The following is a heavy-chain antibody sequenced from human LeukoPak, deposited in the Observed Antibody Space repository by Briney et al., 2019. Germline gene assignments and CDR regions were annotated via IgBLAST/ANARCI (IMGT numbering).Heavy chain of an antibody. CDR3: ARDAGTH. V-gene: IGHV4-59*01. CDR2: IYYTGNT. J-gene: IGHJ4*02. CDR1: GGSISSYY. Sequence: SETLSLTCTVSGGSISSYYWSWIRQPPGKGLEWIGYIYYTGNTNYNPSLKSRVTISLDTSKNQFSLKLRSVTAADTAVYYCARDAGTHWGQGTLVTVSS.